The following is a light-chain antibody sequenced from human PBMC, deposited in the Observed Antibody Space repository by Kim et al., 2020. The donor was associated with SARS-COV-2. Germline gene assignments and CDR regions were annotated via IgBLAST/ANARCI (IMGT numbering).Light chain of an antibody. J-gene: IGKJ2*01. CDR2: GAP. V-gene: IGKV3-20*01. CDR3: QQYGSTPYT. Sequence: LSPGESAPLPCGATQNSLDNFLAGYKQKRGEAPRLLIYGAPSRDTGVRDGFSGSGSGTDFTLTNSRLEPEDFVVYYCQQYGSTPYTLGQGTKLEI. CDR1: QNSLDNF.